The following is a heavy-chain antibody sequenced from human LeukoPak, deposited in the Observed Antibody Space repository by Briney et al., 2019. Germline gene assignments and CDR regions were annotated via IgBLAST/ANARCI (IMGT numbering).Heavy chain of an antibody. J-gene: IGHJ5*02. CDR2: IWYDGGNK. CDR3: ASQLYCSGGSCQT. D-gene: IGHD2-15*01. Sequence: QAGGSLRLSCAASGFTFSSYGMHWVRQAPGKGLEWVAVIWYDGGNKYYADSVKGRFTISRDNSKNTLYLQMNSLRAEDTAVYYCASQLYCSGGSCQTWGQGTLVTVSS. CDR1: GFTFSSYG. V-gene: IGHV3-33*08.